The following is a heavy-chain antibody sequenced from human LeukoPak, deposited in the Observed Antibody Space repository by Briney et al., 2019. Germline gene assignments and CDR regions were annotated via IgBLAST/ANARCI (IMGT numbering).Heavy chain of an antibody. CDR1: GFTVSGNY. Sequence: GGSLRLSCAASGFTVSGNYMSWVRQAPGKGLEWVSSISSSSSYIYYADSVSGRFTISRDNGKNSLYLQMNRLRAEDTVVYYCARELLPEDYDFWSGYSIESRGRLEAFDIWGQGTMVTVSS. D-gene: IGHD3-3*01. CDR2: ISSSSSYI. J-gene: IGHJ3*02. V-gene: IGHV3-21*01. CDR3: ARELLPEDYDFWSGYSIESRGRLEAFDI.